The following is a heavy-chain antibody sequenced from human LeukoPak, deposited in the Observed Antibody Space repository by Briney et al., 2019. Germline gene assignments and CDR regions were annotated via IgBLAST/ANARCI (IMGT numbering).Heavy chain of an antibody. V-gene: IGHV3-23*01. CDR2: ISATAT. CDR1: GFTFSSYA. J-gene: IGHJ4*02. Sequence: KPGGSLRLSCAASGFTFSSYAMSWVRQAPGKGLEWVSLISATATYYADSVKGRFTISRDISRNTLYLQMNSLRADDTAVYYCAKGQGSGSYPFDYWGQGTLVTVSS. D-gene: IGHD3-16*02. CDR3: AKGQGSGSYPFDY.